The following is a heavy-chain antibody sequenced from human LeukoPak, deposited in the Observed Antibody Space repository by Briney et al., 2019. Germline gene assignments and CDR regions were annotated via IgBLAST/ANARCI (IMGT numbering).Heavy chain of an antibody. J-gene: IGHJ4*02. CDR1: GFTFSSYA. CDR3: AKNGEYYDILTGPEYSFDY. V-gene: IGHV3-23*01. CDR2: ISGSGGST. Sequence: GGSLRLSCAASGFTFSSYAMSWVRQAPGKGLEWVSAISGSGGSTYYADSVKGRFTISRDNSKNTLYLQTNSLRAEDTAVYYCAKNGEYYDILTGPEYSFDYWGQGTLVTVSS. D-gene: IGHD3-9*01.